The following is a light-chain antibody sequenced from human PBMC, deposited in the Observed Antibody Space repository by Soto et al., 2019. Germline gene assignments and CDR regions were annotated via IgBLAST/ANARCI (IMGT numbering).Light chain of an antibody. CDR2: AAS. J-gene: IGKJ1*01. Sequence: DIQMTQSPSSLSASVGDRVTITCRASQSISSYLNWYQQKPGKAPKLLIYAASSLQSGVPSRFSGSGSGTDFTLTISSLQTEDFATYYCQQSYGTLRTFGQGTKVEIK. V-gene: IGKV1-39*01. CDR3: QQSYGTLRT. CDR1: QSISSY.